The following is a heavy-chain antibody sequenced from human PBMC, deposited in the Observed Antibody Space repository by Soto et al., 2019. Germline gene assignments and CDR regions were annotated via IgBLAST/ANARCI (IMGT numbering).Heavy chain of an antibody. CDR1: DDSINSGDYY. D-gene: IGHD3-3*01. J-gene: IGHJ4*02. CDR2: SYYGGRN. V-gene: IGHV4-30-4*01. Sequence: PSETLSLTCRVSDDSINSGDYYWNWIRQAPGKGLQWIGNSYYGGRNEYSPSLRSRVFISMDTPKNQFSLRLTSVTAADTAVYYCARDGFFGRSGYFDYWGKGVLVTVSS. CDR3: ARDGFFGRSGYFDY.